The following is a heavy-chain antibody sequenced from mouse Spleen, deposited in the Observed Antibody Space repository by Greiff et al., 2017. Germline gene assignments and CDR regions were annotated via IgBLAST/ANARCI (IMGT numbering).Heavy chain of an antibody. CDR3: ARQGDPYYAMDY. V-gene: IGHV5-9-3*01. CDR1: GFTFSSYA. J-gene: IGHJ4*01. CDR2: ISSGGGNT. Sequence: EVQVVESGGGLVKLGGSLKLSCAASGFTFSSYAMSWVRQTPEKRLEWVATISSGGGNTYYPDSVKGRFTISRDNAKNTLYLQMSSVKSEDTAMYYCARQGDPYYAMDYWGQGTSVTVSS.